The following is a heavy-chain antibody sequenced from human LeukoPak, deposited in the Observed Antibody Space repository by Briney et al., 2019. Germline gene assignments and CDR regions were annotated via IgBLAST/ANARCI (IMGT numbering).Heavy chain of an antibody. J-gene: IGHJ3*02. Sequence: SETLSLTCTVSGGSISSSSYYWGWIRQPPGKGLEWIGSIYYSGSTYYNPSLKSRVTISVDASKNQFSLKLSSVTAADTALYYCARRRTTRAFDIWGQGTMVTVSS. V-gene: IGHV4-39*07. CDR1: GGSISSSSYY. D-gene: IGHD4-11*01. CDR3: ARRRTTRAFDI. CDR2: IYYSGST.